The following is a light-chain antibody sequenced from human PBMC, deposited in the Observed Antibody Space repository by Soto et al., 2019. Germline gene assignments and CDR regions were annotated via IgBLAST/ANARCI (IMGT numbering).Light chain of an antibody. J-gene: IGKJ4*01. CDR1: QSVSSY. CDR3: QDRSNWLT. V-gene: IGKV3-11*01. CDR2: DAS. Sequence: EIVLTQSPATLSLSPGERATLSCRASQSVSSYLAWYQQKPGQAPRLLIYDASNRATGIPARFSGSGSGTDFTLTISSLEPEDFAVYFCQDRSNWLTFAGAPKVHIK.